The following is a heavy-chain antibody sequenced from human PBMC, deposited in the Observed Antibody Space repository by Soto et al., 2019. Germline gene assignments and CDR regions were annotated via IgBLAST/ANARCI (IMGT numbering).Heavy chain of an antibody. D-gene: IGHD5-12*01. Sequence: PSETLSLTCTVSGGSMRNYFWTWIRQPPGKGLEWIGYIHYSGSTNYNPSLKSRVTISVDTSKNQFSLKLSSVTAADTAVYYCATEMATITYRHYYYGMDVWGQGTTVTVSS. CDR2: IHYSGST. J-gene: IGHJ6*02. CDR1: GGSMRNYF. CDR3: ATEMATITYRHYYYGMDV. V-gene: IGHV4-59*01.